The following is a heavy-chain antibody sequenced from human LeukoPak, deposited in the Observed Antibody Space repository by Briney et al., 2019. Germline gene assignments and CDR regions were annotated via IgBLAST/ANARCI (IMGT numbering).Heavy chain of an antibody. D-gene: IGHD3-22*01. CDR3: AREGYQGYYDSSGYCDY. Sequence: TRGSLRLSCAASGFTVSSNYMSWVRQAPGKGLEWVSVIYSGCSTYYADSVKGRFTISRDNSKNTLYLQMNSLRAEDTAVYYCAREGYQGYYDSSGYCDYWGQGTLVTVSS. V-gene: IGHV3-66*01. CDR1: GFTVSSNY. J-gene: IGHJ4*02. CDR2: IYSGCST.